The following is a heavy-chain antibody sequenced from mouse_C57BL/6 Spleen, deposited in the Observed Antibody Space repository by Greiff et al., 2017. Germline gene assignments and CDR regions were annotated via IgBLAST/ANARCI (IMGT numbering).Heavy chain of an antibody. CDR1: GYTFTSYW. Sequence: VQLQQPGAELVRPGSSVKLSCKASGYTFTSYWMPWVKQRPIQGLEWIGNIDPSDSETHYNQKFKDKATLTVDKSSSTAYMQLSSLTSEDSAVYYCARLSNLYAMDYWGQGTSVTVSS. CDR3: ARLSNLYAMDY. D-gene: IGHD2-5*01. V-gene: IGHV1-52*01. CDR2: IDPSDSET. J-gene: IGHJ4*01.